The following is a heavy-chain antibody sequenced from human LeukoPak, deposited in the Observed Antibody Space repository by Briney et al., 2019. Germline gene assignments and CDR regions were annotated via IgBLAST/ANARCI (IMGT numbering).Heavy chain of an antibody. CDR3: ARGYCSGGSCHQFDY. D-gene: IGHD2-15*01. CDR1: GYTFTSYD. J-gene: IGHJ4*02. Sequence: ASVKVSCKASGYTFTSYDINWVRRATGQGLELMGWMNPNSGNAGYAQKFQGRVTMTRNTSISTAYMELSSLRSEDTAVYYCARGYCSGGSCHQFDYWGQGTLVTVSS. CDR2: MNPNSGNA. V-gene: IGHV1-8*01.